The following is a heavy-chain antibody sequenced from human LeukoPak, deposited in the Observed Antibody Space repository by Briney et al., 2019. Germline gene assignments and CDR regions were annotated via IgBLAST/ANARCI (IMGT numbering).Heavy chain of an antibody. V-gene: IGHV4-39*07. J-gene: IGHJ5*02. Sequence: KPSETLSLTCTVSGGSINSSSYYWSWSRQPPGKGLEWIGQINHSGSTNYNPSLKSRVTISVDTSKNQFSLKLSSVTAADTAVYYCATGLLDQQQLVLNRWFDPWGQETLVTVSS. CDR3: ATGLLDQQQLVLNRWFDP. D-gene: IGHD6-13*01. CDR2: INHSGST. CDR1: GGSINSSSYY.